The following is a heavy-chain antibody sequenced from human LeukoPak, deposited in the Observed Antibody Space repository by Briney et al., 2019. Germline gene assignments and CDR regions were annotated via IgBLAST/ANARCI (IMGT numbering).Heavy chain of an antibody. CDR1: GFTFDDYA. CDR3: AKTPGWELLYYFDY. V-gene: IGHV3-9*01. CDR2: ISWNSGSI. D-gene: IGHD1-26*01. Sequence: GRSLRLSCAASGFTFDDYAMHWVRQAPRKGLEWVSGISWNSGSIGYADSVKGRFTISRDNAKNSLYLQMNSLRAEDTALYYCAKTPGWELLYYFDYWGQGTLVTVSS. J-gene: IGHJ4*02.